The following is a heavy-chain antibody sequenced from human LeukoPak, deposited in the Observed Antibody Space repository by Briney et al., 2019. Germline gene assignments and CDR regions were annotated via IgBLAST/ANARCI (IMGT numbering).Heavy chain of an antibody. CDR2: INSDGSST. V-gene: IGHV3-74*01. CDR1: GFTFSSYW. D-gene: IGHD3-3*01. CDR3: AKTITIFGVVIVAGIDI. Sequence: PGGSLRLSCAASGFTFSSYWMHWVRQAPGKGLVWVSRINSDGSSTSYADSVKGRFTISRDNAKNTLYLQMNSLRAEDTAVYYCAKTITIFGVVIVAGIDIWGQGTMVTVSS. J-gene: IGHJ3*02.